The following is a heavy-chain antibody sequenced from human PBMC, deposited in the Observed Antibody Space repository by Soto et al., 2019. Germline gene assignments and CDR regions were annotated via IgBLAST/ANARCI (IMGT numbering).Heavy chain of an antibody. CDR1: GFTFSGYG. V-gene: IGHV3-33*01. D-gene: IGHD1-26*01. CDR3: ARDGGGATTYFGYFDY. CDR2: TRHDGSNT. Sequence: QVQLVESGGGVVQPGRSLRLSCAASGFTFSGYGMHWVRQAPGKGLEWVAVTRHDGSNTYYADSVRGRFTISRDNSKKTLYLQMKSLRAEDTAVYYCARDGGGATTYFGYFDYWGQGTLPTVSS. J-gene: IGHJ4*02.